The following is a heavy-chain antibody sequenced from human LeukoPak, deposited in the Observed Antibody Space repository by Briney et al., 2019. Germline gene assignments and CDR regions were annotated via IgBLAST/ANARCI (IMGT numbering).Heavy chain of an antibody. Sequence: GGSLRLSCAASGFTFSSYAMSWVRQAPGKGLEWVSAISGSGGSTYYADSVKGRFTISRDNSKNTLYLQMNSLRAEDTAVYYCAKEAYYDSSGYYLGKNYFDYWGQGTLVTVSS. CDR3: AKEAYYDSSGYYLGKNYFDY. V-gene: IGHV3-23*01. CDR1: GFTFSSYA. D-gene: IGHD3-22*01. CDR2: ISGSGGST. J-gene: IGHJ4*02.